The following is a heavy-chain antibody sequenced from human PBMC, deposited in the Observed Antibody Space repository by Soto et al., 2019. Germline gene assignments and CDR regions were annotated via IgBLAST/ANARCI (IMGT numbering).Heavy chain of an antibody. J-gene: IGHJ4*02. D-gene: IGHD3-9*01. CDR2: ISGSGGST. Sequence: QPGGSLRLSCAASGFTFSSYAMSWVRQAPGEGLEWVSAISGSGGSTYYADSVKGRFTISRDNSKNTLYLQMNSLRAEDTAVYYCAKDLLRYFDWFPLYPSFDYWGQGTLVTVSS. CDR1: GFTFSSYA. V-gene: IGHV3-23*01. CDR3: AKDLLRYFDWFPLYPSFDY.